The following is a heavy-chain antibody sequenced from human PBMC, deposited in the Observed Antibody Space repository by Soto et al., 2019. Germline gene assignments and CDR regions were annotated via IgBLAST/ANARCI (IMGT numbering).Heavy chain of an antibody. Sequence: QVQLVESGGGVVQPGRSLRLSCAASGFIFSSYGMHWVRQAPGKGLEWVAVISYEGSHTYYADSVKGRFTITRDNSKKTLYLQMKSLRPEDTAVYYCAKEVHCGGGSCSWSEGFDYWGQGTLLTVSS. V-gene: IGHV3-30*18. J-gene: IGHJ4*02. D-gene: IGHD2-15*01. CDR1: GFIFSSYG. CDR3: AKEVHCGGGSCSWSEGFDY. CDR2: ISYEGSHT.